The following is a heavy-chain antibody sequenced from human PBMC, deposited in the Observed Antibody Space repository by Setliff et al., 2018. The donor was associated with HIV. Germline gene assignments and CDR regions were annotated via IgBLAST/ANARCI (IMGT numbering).Heavy chain of an antibody. CDR3: VRGYSRGWYYYDSSGYGGDLSFDI. V-gene: IGHV3-33*01. CDR1: GFTFSNYG. CDR2: IWYDGSNK. Sequence: GGSLRLSCAASGFTFSNYGMHWVRQAPGKGREWVAVIWYDGSNKDYADSVKGRFSISRDNSKNTLYLHMNILRAEDTAVYYCVRGYSRGWYYYDSSGYGGDLSFDIWGQGTMVTVSS. J-gene: IGHJ3*02. D-gene: IGHD3-22*01.